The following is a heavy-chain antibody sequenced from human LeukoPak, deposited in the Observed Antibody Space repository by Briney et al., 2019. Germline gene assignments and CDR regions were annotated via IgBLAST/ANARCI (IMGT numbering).Heavy chain of an antibody. CDR1: GFTFSNYR. V-gene: IGHV3-48*02. D-gene: IGHD4-17*01. CDR3: ATGVTTIDY. CDR2: ISSSSSAI. J-gene: IGHJ4*02. Sequence: GGSLRLSCAASGFTFSNYRMNWVRQAPGKGPEWVSYISSSSSAIYYADSVKGRFTISRDNAKNSLYLQMNSLRDEDTAVYYCATGVTTIDYWGQGTLVTASS.